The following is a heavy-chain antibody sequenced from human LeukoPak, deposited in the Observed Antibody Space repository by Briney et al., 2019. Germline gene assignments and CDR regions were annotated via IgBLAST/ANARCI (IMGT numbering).Heavy chain of an antibody. CDR1: GYSISSGYY. CDR3: ARQYSNNERMVLWFDP. CDR2: IYHSGST. Sequence: SETLSLTCAVSGYSISSGYYWGWIRQPPGKGLEWIGSIYHSGSTYYNPSLKSRVTTSVDTSKNQFSLKLSSVTAADTAVYYCARQYSNNERMVLWFDPWGQGTLVTVSS. D-gene: IGHD4-11*01. V-gene: IGHV4-38-2*01. J-gene: IGHJ5*02.